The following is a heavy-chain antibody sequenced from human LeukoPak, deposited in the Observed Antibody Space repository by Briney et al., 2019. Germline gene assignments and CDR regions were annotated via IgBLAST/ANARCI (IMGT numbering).Heavy chain of an antibody. CDR1: GYTFTGYY. J-gene: IGHJ4*02. Sequence: ASVKVSCKASGYTFTGYYMHWVRQVPGQGLEWMGWINPNSGGTNYAQKFQGRVTMTRDTSISTAYMELSRLRSDDTAVYYCAIMGYYYDSSGYTQYDYWGQGTLVTVSS. CDR3: AIMGYYYDSSGYTQYDY. D-gene: IGHD3-22*01. V-gene: IGHV1-2*02. CDR2: INPNSGGT.